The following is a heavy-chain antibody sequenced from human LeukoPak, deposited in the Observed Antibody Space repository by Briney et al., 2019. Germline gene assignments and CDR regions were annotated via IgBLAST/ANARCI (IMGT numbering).Heavy chain of an antibody. CDR1: VFTFSSYA. Sequence: GGSLRLSCAASVFTFSSYAMSWVRQAPGKGLEWVSAISGSGGSTYYADSVKGRFTISRDNSKNTLYLQLNSLRAEDTAVYYCAILFRSSSPHYWGQGTLVTVSS. J-gene: IGHJ4*02. CDR2: ISGSGGST. V-gene: IGHV3-23*01. CDR3: AILFRSSSPHY. D-gene: IGHD6-13*01.